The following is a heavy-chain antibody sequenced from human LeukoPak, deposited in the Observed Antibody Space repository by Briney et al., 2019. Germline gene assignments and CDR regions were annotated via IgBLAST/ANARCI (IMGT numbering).Heavy chain of an antibody. Sequence: PSQTLSLTCTVSGGSISSGDYYYWSWIRQPPGKGLEWIGNIYHSGSPYYNPSPKSRVTISVDTSKNQFSLKLTSVTAADTAVYYCARGGSGSSYWGQGTLVTVSS. CDR1: GGSISSGDYY. D-gene: IGHD3-10*01. V-gene: IGHV4-30-4*01. CDR3: ARGGSGSSY. CDR2: IYHSGSP. J-gene: IGHJ4*02.